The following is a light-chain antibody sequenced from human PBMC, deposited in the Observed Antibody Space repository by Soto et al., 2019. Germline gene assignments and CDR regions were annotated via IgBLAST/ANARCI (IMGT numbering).Light chain of an antibody. CDR2: DAS. J-gene: IGKJ1*01. Sequence: DIQMTQSPSSLSASMRDTVTITCRASQSISSWLAWYQQKPGKAPKLMIYDASSLESGVPSRFSGRGSGTEFTLTISSLQPDDFATYYCQQYNSYWTFGQGTKVDIK. V-gene: IGKV1-5*01. CDR1: QSISSW. CDR3: QQYNSYWT.